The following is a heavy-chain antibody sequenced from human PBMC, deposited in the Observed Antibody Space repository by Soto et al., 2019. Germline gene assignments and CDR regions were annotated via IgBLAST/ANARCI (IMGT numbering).Heavy chain of an antibody. CDR2: IWYDGSNK. CDR3: ARERIAAATYYYGMDV. Sequence: PGGSLRLSCAASGFTFSSYGMHWVRQTPGKGLEWVTSIWYDGSNKYYADSVLGRFTISRDNSKNTLYLQMNSLRAEDTAVYYCARERIAAATYYYGMDVWGQGTTVTVSS. CDR1: GFTFSSYG. J-gene: IGHJ6*02. D-gene: IGHD6-25*01. V-gene: IGHV3-33*01.